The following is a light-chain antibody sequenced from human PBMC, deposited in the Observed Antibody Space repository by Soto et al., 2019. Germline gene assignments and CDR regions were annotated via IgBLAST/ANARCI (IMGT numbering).Light chain of an antibody. J-gene: IGKJ5*01. CDR2: AAS. CDR1: QSVSSY. V-gene: IGKV1-39*01. CDR3: QQAYTTPS. Sequence: DIQMTQFPSSLSASVGDRVIITCRASQSVSSYLNWYQQKPGKAPKLLIYAASSLQSGVPSRFSGSGSGTDFTLTISSLHPEDFATYSCQQAYTTPSFGHGTRLEIK.